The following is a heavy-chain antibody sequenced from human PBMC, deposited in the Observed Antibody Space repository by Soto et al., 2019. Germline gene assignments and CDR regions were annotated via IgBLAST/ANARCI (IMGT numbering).Heavy chain of an antibody. CDR2: TYYTGNT. CDR1: GGSISSYY. D-gene: IGHD1-26*01. CDR3: ARARKSSEVDFDY. Sequence: SETLSLTCTVSGGSISSYYWSWIRQPPGKGLEWIGYTYYTGNTNYNPSLKSRVTISVDTSKNQFSLKLTSLTAADTAVYYCARARKSSEVDFDYWGQGTLVTVS. J-gene: IGHJ4*02. V-gene: IGHV4-59*01.